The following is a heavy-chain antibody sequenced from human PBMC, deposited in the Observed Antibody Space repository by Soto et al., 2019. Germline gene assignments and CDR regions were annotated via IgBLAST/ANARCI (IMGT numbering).Heavy chain of an antibody. Sequence: ASVKVSCKASGYTFTSYDINWVRQATGRGLEWMGWMNPNSGNTGYAQKFQGRVTMTRNTSISTAYMELSSLRSEDTAVYYCARTIFGDFWSGYINWFDPWGQGTLVTVSS. CDR2: MNPNSGNT. V-gene: IGHV1-8*01. CDR3: ARTIFGDFWSGYINWFDP. CDR1: GYTFTSYD. J-gene: IGHJ5*02. D-gene: IGHD3-3*01.